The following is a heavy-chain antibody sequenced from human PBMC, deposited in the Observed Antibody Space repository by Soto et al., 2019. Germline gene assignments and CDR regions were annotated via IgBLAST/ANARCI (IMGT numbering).Heavy chain of an antibody. CDR3: ARGSPFGYYYYYMDV. CDR2: INHSGST. J-gene: IGHJ6*03. CDR1: GGSFSGYY. V-gene: IGHV4-34*01. D-gene: IGHD3-10*01. Sequence: LSLTCAVYGGSFSGYYWSWIRQPPGKGLEWIGEINHSGSTNYNPSLKSRVTISVDTSKNQFSLKLSSVTAADTAVYYCARGSPFGYYYYYMDVWGKGTTVTVSS.